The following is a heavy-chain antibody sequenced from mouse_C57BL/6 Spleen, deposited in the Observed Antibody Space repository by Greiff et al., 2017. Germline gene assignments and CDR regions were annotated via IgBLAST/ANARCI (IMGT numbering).Heavy chain of an antibody. CDR2: IYPGSGNT. Sequence: VQLQQSGAELVRPGASVKLSCKASGYTFTDYYITWVKQRPGQGLEWIARIYPGSGNTYYNEKFKGKATLTAEKSSSTAYMQLSSLTSEDSAVYFCARRERFDYWGQGTTLTVSS. CDR1: GYTFTDYY. J-gene: IGHJ2*01. CDR3: ARRERFDY. V-gene: IGHV1-76*01.